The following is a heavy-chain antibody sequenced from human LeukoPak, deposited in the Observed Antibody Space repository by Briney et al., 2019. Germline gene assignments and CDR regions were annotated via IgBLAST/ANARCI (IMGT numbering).Heavy chain of an antibody. J-gene: IGHJ4*02. Sequence: SETLSLTCSVSGGSISSYYWSWIRQPPGKGLEWIGYIYYSGSTNYNPSLKSRVTISVDTSKNQFSLRLSSVTAADTAVYYCARVTGYIVEDYFDYWGQGTLVTVSS. CDR2: IYYSGST. CDR3: ARVTGYIVEDYFDY. CDR1: GGSISSYY. V-gene: IGHV4-59*01. D-gene: IGHD3-22*01.